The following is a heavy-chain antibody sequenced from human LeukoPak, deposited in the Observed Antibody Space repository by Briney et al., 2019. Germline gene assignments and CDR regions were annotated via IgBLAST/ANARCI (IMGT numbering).Heavy chain of an antibody. V-gene: IGHV3-23*01. CDR3: AKDRLKYDILTGYEY. CDR2: ISGSGGST. J-gene: IGHJ4*02. D-gene: IGHD3-9*01. Sequence: GGSLRLSCAASGFTFSSYGMSWVRQAPGKGLEWVSAISGSGGSTYYADSVKGRFTISRDNSKNTLYLQMNSLRAEDTAVYYCAKDRLKYDILTGYEYWGQGTLVTVSS. CDR1: GFTFSSYG.